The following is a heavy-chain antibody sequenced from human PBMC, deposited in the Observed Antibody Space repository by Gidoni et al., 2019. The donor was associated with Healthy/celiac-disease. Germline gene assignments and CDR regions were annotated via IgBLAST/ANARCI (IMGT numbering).Heavy chain of an antibody. D-gene: IGHD3-3*01. Sequence: APGQGLEWMGGIIPIFGTANYAQKFQGRVTITADKSTSTAYMELSSLRSEDTDMYDCAMGVLRCLEWLSPSYYYYGLDVWGKGTAVTVSS. V-gene: IGHV1-69*06. CDR2: IIPIFGTA. CDR3: AMGVLRCLEWLSPSYYYYGLDV. J-gene: IGHJ6*04.